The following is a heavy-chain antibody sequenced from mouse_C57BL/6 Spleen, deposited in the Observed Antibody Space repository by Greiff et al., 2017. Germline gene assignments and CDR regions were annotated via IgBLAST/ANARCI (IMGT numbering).Heavy chain of an antibody. Sequence: QVQLQQPGAELVKPGASVKLSCKASGYTFTSYWMHWVKQRPGQGLEWIGMIHPNSGSTNYNEKFKSKATLTVDKSSSTAYMQLSSLTSEDSAVYYCARLDYGSSDWYFDGWGTGTTVTVSS. CDR1: GYTFTSYW. CDR2: IHPNSGST. V-gene: IGHV1-64*01. J-gene: IGHJ1*03. CDR3: ARLDYGSSDWYFDG. D-gene: IGHD1-1*01.